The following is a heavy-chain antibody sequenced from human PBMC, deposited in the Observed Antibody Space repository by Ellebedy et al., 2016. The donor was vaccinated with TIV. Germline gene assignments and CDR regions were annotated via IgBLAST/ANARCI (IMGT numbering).Heavy chain of an antibody. Sequence: SETLSLXXAVYGGSFSGYYWSWIRQPPGKGLEWIGSIYHSGSTYYNPSLKSRVTISVDTSKNQFSLKLSSVTAADTAVYYCARDHPNYYGSGSPGGFDPWGQGTLVTVSS. CDR2: IYHSGST. J-gene: IGHJ5*02. CDR3: ARDHPNYYGSGSPGGFDP. D-gene: IGHD3-10*01. V-gene: IGHV4-34*01. CDR1: GGSFSGYY.